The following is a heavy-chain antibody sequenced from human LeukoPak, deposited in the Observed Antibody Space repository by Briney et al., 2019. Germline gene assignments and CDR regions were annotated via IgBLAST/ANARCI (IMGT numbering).Heavy chain of an antibody. Sequence: PGGSLRLSCAASGFTFSSYSMNWVRQAPGKGLEWVSYISSSSSTIYYADSVKGRFTISRDNAKNSLYLQTNSLKAEDTAVYYCARDPPNYDILTGYFDYWGQGTLVTVSS. CDR3: ARDPPNYDILTGYFDY. CDR2: ISSSSSTI. CDR1: GFTFSSYS. V-gene: IGHV3-48*04. D-gene: IGHD3-9*01. J-gene: IGHJ4*02.